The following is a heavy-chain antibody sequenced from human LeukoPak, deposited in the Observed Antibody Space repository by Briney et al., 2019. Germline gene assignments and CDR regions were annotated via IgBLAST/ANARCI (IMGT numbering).Heavy chain of an antibody. CDR1: GFTFSSYS. CDR2: ISSSSSYI. CDR3: AREHSYYYYMDV. D-gene: IGHD4-11*01. J-gene: IGHJ6*03. V-gene: IGHV3-21*01. Sequence: PGGSLRLSCAASGFTFSSYSMNWVRQAPGKGLEWVSSISSSSSYIYYADSVKGRFTISRDNAKNSLYLQMNSLRAEDTAVYYCAREHSYYYYMDVWGKGTTVTVSS.